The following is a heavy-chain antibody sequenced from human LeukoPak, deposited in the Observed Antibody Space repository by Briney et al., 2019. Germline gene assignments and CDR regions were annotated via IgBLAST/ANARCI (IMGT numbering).Heavy chain of an antibody. CDR2: IYHSGST. V-gene: IGHV4-59*12. CDR1: GGSISSYY. J-gene: IGHJ3*02. D-gene: IGHD6-19*01. CDR3: ARVGWVDAFDI. Sequence: PSETLSLTCTVSGGSISSYYWSWIRQPPGKGLEWIGYIYHSGSTYYNPSLKSRVTISVDRSKNQFSLKLSSVTAADTAVYYCARVGWVDAFDIWGQGTMVTVSS.